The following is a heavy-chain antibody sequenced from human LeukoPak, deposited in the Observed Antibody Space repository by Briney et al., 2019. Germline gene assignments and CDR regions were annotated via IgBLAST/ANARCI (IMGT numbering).Heavy chain of an antibody. CDR3: ARGPRSGSYGY. CDR2: INHSGST. J-gene: IGHJ4*02. Sequence: SETLSPTCAVYGGSFSGYYWSWIRQPPGKGLEWIGEINHSGSTNYNPSLKSRVTISVDTSKNQFSLKLSSVTAADTAVYYCARGPRSGSYGYWGQGTLVTVSS. V-gene: IGHV4-34*01. CDR1: GGSFSGYY. D-gene: IGHD1-26*01.